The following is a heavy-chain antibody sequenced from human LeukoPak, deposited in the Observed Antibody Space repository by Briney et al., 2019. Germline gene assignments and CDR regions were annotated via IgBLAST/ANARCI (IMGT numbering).Heavy chain of an antibody. Sequence: SETLSLTCTVSGGSISSYYWSWIRQPPGKGLEWIGYIYYSGSTNYNPSLKSRVTISVDTSKNQFSLKLSSVTAADTAVYYCARDLSVIAAARYGVDVWGQGTTVTVSS. V-gene: IGHV4-59*01. D-gene: IGHD6-13*01. CDR3: ARDLSVIAAARYGVDV. CDR2: IYYSGST. CDR1: GGSISSYY. J-gene: IGHJ6*02.